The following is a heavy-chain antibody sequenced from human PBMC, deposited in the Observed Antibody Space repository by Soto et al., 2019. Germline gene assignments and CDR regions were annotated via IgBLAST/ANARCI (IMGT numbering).Heavy chain of an antibody. V-gene: IGHV3-21*01. Sequence: PGGSLRLSCAASGFAFSSFIMNWVRLAQGKGLEWVSSVSGSGTYIHYADSVRGRFTISRDNAKNSVSLQVNNLRAEDTAMYYCTRSRIAAHTGSYFDYWGQGILVTVSS. CDR3: TRSRIAAHTGSYFDY. CDR1: GFAFSSFI. D-gene: IGHD2-21*01. J-gene: IGHJ4*02. CDR2: VSGSGTYI.